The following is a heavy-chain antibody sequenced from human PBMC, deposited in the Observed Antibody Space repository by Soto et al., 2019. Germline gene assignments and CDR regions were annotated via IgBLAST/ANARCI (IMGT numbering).Heavy chain of an antibody. Sequence: QVQLQESGPGLVKPSQTLSLTCVISGDSVSSNSAAWNWIRQSPSRGLEWLGRTYYRTRWYYDYAVSVRSRITVNPDTSKNQFSLQLTSVTPEDMAVYYCAGTTSHYWYYMDVWGKGTTVTVSS. D-gene: IGHD1-7*01. J-gene: IGHJ6*03. CDR3: AGTTSHYWYYMDV. CDR1: GDSVSSNSAA. V-gene: IGHV6-1*01. CDR2: TYYRTRWYY.